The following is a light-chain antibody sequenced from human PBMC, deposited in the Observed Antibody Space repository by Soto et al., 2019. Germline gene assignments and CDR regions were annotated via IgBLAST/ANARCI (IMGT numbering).Light chain of an antibody. V-gene: IGLV2-14*01. CDR3: SSKTGSSSPFV. CDR2: EVS. CDR1: TSDVGAYNY. J-gene: IGLJ1*01. Sequence: QSALTQPASVSGSPGQSITISCTGSTSDVGAYNYVSWYKHHPGQAPQLMIYEVSNRPSGVSNRFSGSKSGNTASLTISGLQADDEGDYYCSSKTGSSSPFVFGTGTKVTVL.